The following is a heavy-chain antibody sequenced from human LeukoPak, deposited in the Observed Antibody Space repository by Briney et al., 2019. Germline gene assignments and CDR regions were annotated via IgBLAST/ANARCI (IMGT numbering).Heavy chain of an antibody. CDR3: AREGFGYNSGFDY. Sequence: ASVKVSCKASGYTFTSYYMHWVRQAPGQGLEWMGIINPSGGSTNYAQKFQGRVTITADESTSTAYMELSSLRSEDTAVYYCAREGFGYNSGFDYWGQGTLVTVSS. J-gene: IGHJ4*02. CDR2: INPSGGST. V-gene: IGHV1-46*01. D-gene: IGHD3-10*01. CDR1: GYTFTSYY.